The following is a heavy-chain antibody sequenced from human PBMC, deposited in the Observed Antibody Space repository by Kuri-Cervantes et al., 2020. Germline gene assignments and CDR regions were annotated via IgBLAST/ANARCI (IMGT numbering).Heavy chain of an antibody. CDR2: ITSTSSKI. D-gene: IGHD2-2*01. CDR3: ARVFSPAAIDY. CDR1: GFASGLTFSSYS. V-gene: IGHV3-21*04. Sequence: GGSLRLSCAASGFASGLTFSSYSMNWVRQAPGKGLEWVSSITSTSSKIDYADSVKGRFTISRDNAKNSLYLQMNSLRAEDTAVYYCARVFSPAAIDYWGQGTQVTVSS. J-gene: IGHJ4*02.